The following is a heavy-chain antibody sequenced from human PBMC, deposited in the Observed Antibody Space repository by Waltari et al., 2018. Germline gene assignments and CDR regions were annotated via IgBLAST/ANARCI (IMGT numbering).Heavy chain of an antibody. Sequence: QVQLVQSGAEVKKPGASVKVSCKASGYTFTGYSMHWVRQAPGQGLEWMGRINPSSGGTNNAQKFQGRVTMTRDTSISTAYMELSRLRSDDTAVYDCARAYGGNSKAASPQDVWGQGTTVTVSS. CDR2: INPSSGGT. V-gene: IGHV1-2*06. J-gene: IGHJ6*02. D-gene: IGHD2-21*02. CDR3: ARAYGGNSKAASPQDV. CDR1: GYTFTGYS.